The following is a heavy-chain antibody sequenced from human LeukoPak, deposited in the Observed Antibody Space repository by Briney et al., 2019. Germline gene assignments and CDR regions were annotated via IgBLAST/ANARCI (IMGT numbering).Heavy chain of an antibody. J-gene: IGHJ5*02. V-gene: IGHV4-34*01. CDR1: GVSFNSYY. D-gene: IGHD5-24*01. CDR3: ASRSVATRWFDP. Sequence: KPSETLSLTCAVYGVSFNSYYWIWVRPPPGKGREWIGEINHSGSTNYHQSLKSRVTISVDRTNNHFSMKLRIVTAADAVVYYCASRSVATRWFDPWGQGTLVTVSS. CDR2: INHSGST.